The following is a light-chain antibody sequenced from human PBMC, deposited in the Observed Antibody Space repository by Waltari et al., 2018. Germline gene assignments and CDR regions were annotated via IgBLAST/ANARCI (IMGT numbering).Light chain of an antibody. Sequence: KFLLTQPPSVSESPGKTVTLTCSSNRGNIASIYIRWHQQLPSSAPNTIIYVDNKHSFVFPDLFSVSIVMSFNSSSLSISGLQADDEADFYCQSYDRSSLVFGGGTHLTVL. V-gene: IGLV6-57*04. CDR1: RGNIASIY. CDR2: VDN. J-gene: IGLJ7*01. CDR3: QSYDRSSLV.